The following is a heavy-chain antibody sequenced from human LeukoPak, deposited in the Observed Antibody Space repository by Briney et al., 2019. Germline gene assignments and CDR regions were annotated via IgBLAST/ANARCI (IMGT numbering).Heavy chain of an antibody. J-gene: IGHJ4*02. D-gene: IGHD3-22*01. CDR1: GFTVSSNY. CDR2: IYSGGST. CDR3: ARDRLIYDSSGYYLVAFDY. V-gene: IGHV3-53*01. Sequence: GGSLRLSCAASGFTVSSNYMSWVRQAPGKGLEWVSVIYSGGSTYYADSVKGRFTISRDNSKNTLYLQMNSLRAEDTAVYYCARDRLIYDSSGYYLVAFDYWGQGTLVTVSS.